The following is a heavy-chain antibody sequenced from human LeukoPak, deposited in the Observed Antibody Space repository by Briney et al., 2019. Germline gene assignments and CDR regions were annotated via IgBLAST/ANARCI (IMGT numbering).Heavy chain of an antibody. CDR3: GSDQRQIGAFDI. V-gene: IGHV4-30-4*08. J-gene: IGHJ3*02. Sequence: SQTLSLTCTVSGGSISSGDYYWSWLRQPPGKGLEWIGYIYYSGSTYYNPSLKSRVTISVDTSKNQFSPKLSSVTAADTAVYYCGSDQRQIGAFDIWGQGTMVTVSS. CDR2: IYYSGST. CDR1: GGSISSGDYY. D-gene: IGHD2-15*01.